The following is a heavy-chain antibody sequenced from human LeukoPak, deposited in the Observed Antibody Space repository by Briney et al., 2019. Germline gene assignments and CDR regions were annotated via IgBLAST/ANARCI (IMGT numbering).Heavy chain of an antibody. Sequence: GGSLRPSCAASGFTFSSYGMHWVRQAPGKGLEWVAVISYDGSNKYYADSVKGRFTISRDNSKNTLYLQMNSLRAEDTAVYYCAKDSAVAGTFDYWGQGTLVTVSS. V-gene: IGHV3-30*18. J-gene: IGHJ4*02. CDR2: ISYDGSNK. CDR3: AKDSAVAGTFDY. D-gene: IGHD6-19*01. CDR1: GFTFSSYG.